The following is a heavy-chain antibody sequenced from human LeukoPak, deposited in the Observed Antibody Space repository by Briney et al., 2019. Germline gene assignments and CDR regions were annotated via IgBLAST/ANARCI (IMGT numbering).Heavy chain of an antibody. V-gene: IGHV1-24*01. J-gene: IGHJ3*02. Sequence: GASVKVSCKVSGYTLTELSMHWVRQAPGKGLEWMGGFDPEDGETIYAQKFQGRVTMTEDTSTDTAYMELSSLRAEDTAVYYCATFYYDSSGYGLNAFDIWGQGKMVTVSS. CDR3: ATFYYDSSGYGLNAFDI. CDR2: FDPEDGET. CDR1: GYTLTELS. D-gene: IGHD3-22*01.